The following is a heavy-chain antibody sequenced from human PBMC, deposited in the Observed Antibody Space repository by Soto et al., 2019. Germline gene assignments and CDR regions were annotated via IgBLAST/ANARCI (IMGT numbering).Heavy chain of an antibody. J-gene: IGHJ4*02. CDR2: IYYSGSN. V-gene: IGHV4-39*01. Sequence: QLQLQESGPGLVKSSETLSLTCTVSGGTISSRSYYWGWIRQPPGKGLEWIGSIYYSGSNYDNPRHKSRGTIYIDPSKNQSSLTVRSVTAADTAVYYCASSIAARPNKAWVDYWGQGTVVTVSS. D-gene: IGHD6-6*01. CDR1: GGTISSRSYY. CDR3: ASSIAARPNKAWVDY.